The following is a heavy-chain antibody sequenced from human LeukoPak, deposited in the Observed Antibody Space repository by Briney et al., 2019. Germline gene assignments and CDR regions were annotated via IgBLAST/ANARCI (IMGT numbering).Heavy chain of an antibody. CDR3: AKDYGSGNAVFDY. Sequence: GGSLRLSCAASGFPFSSYGMHWVRQAPGEGLERVAVISYDGSNKYYTDSVKGRFTISRDNSKNTLYLQMNSLRAEDTAVYYCAKDYGSGNAVFDYWGQGTLVTVSS. V-gene: IGHV3-30*18. CDR1: GFPFSSYG. CDR2: ISYDGSNK. D-gene: IGHD3-10*01. J-gene: IGHJ4*02.